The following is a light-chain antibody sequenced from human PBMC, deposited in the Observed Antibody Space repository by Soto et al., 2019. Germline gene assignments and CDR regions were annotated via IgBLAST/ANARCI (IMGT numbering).Light chain of an antibody. J-gene: IGKJ1*01. CDR2: DAS. CDR3: QQRSNWPRT. Sequence: EIVLTQSPATLSSSPGERATLSCRASQSVSSYLAWYQQKPGQAPRLLIYDASDRATGIPARCSGSGSGTDFTLTISSLESEDFAVYYCQQRSNWPRTFGQGTKVEIK. CDR1: QSVSSY. V-gene: IGKV3-11*01.